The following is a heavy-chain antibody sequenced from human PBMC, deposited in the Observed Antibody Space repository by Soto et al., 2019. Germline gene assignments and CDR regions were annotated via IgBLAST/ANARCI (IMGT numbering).Heavy chain of an antibody. CDR2: IIPIFGTA. D-gene: IGHD2-15*01. CDR1: GGTFSSYA. V-gene: IGHV1-69*12. J-gene: IGHJ6*02. CDR3: ARDNDCSGGSCHNYYYYGMDV. Sequence: QVQLVQSGAEVKKPGSSVKVSCKASGGTFSSYAISWVRQAPGQGLEWMGGIIPIFGTANYAQKFQGRVTITADESTSTAYMEVRRLRAEDTAVYYCARDNDCSGGSCHNYYYYGMDVWGQGTTVTVSS.